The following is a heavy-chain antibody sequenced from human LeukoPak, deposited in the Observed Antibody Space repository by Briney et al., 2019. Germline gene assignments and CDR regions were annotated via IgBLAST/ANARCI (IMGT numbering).Heavy chain of an antibody. CDR2: ISGSGGST. J-gene: IGHJ1*01. CDR3: AKDLSKVQQPNPLTEDKNRRAEYFQH. CDR1: GFTFSSYA. V-gene: IGHV3-23*01. Sequence: PGGSLRLSCAASGFTFSSYAMSWVRQAPGKGLEWVSAISGSGGSTYYADSVKGRFTISRDNSKNTLYLQMNSLRAEDTAVYYCAKDLSKVQQPNPLTEDKNRRAEYFQHWDQGTLVTVSS. D-gene: IGHD6-13*01.